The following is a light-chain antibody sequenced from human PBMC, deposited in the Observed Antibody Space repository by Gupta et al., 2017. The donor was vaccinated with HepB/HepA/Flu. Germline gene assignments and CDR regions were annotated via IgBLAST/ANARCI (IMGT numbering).Light chain of an antibody. V-gene: IGLV1-47*01. CDR1: SSNIGSHS. CDR3: AAWDDRLSGWV. CDR2: GNN. J-gene: IGLJ3*02. Sequence: QSVLTQPPSASETPGQSVTISCSGSSSNIGSHSVYWYQQLPGTAPKLLIYGNNQRPSGVPDRFSGSKSGTSASLAISGLRSDDEADYFCAAWDDRLSGWVFGGGTKLTVL.